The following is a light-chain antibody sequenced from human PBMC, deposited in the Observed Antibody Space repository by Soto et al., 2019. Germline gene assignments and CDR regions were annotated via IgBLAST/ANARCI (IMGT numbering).Light chain of an antibody. V-gene: IGKV3-20*01. CDR1: QSVSSSY. CDR2: GAS. J-gene: IGKJ5*01. Sequence: EIVLTQSPGTLSLSAGERATLSCRASQSVSSSYLAWYQQKPGQAPRLLIYGASSRATGIPDRFSGSGSGTDFTLTVRRLEPEDFAVYYCQQYGSSPPITFGQGTRLEIK. CDR3: QQYGSSPPIT.